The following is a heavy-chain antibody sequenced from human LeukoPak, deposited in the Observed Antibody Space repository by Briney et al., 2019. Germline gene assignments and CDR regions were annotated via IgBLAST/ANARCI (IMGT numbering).Heavy chain of an antibody. Sequence: PSETLSLTCTVSGGSISSSSYYWGWIRRPPWKGLEWIGSIYYSGSTYYNPSLKSRVTISVDTSKNQSSLKLSSVTAADTAVYYCAREGRYCSGGSCYRPSYDYWGQGTLVTVSS. CDR1: GGSISSSSYY. CDR2: IYYSGST. J-gene: IGHJ4*02. V-gene: IGHV4-39*07. D-gene: IGHD2-15*01. CDR3: AREGRYCSGGSCYRPSYDY.